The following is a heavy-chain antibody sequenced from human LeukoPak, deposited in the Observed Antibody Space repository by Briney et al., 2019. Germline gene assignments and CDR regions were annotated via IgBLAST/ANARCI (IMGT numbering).Heavy chain of an antibody. J-gene: IGHJ4*02. D-gene: IGHD3-22*01. Sequence: GGSLRLSCAVSGITLSNYGMSWVRQAHGRGLEWVEGIRGSGGRTNYATSVKGRLTIARDNPKNTLYLQINSLRPEDTAVYFCAKRGVVIRVILVGFHKEAYYFDSWGQGALVTVPS. V-gene: IGHV3-23*01. CDR3: AKRGVVIRVILVGFHKEAYYFDS. CDR1: GITLSNYG. CDR2: IRGSGGRT.